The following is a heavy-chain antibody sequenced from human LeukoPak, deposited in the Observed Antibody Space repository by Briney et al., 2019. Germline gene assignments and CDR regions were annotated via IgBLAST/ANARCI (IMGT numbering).Heavy chain of an antibody. CDR2: IYSSGNT. CDR3: ARDGLDTGSREYYFDF. V-gene: IGHV3-53*01. CDR1: GFTVSNNY. Sequence: RGSLRLSCGAYGFTVSNNYMGWVRETRGRGVEWDLVIYSSGNTHYTDSVKDRFTSSRVNSKNTLYVQMNSLRAEDTAVYYCARDGLDTGSREYYFDFWGQGTLVTVSS. J-gene: IGHJ4*02. D-gene: IGHD3/OR15-3a*01.